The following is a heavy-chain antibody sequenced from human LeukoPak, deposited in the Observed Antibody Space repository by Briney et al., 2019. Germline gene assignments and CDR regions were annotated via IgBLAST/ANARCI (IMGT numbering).Heavy chain of an antibody. CDR1: RYTFTSYV. Sequence: AYPVARYTFTSYVISSVVHAPVQEIEWMGWISAYNGNTNYAQKLQGRVTMTTDTSTSTAYMELRSLRSDDTAVYYCARRAAADSFDYWGQGTLVTVSS. CDR3: ARRAAADSFDY. V-gene: IGHV1-18*01. CDR2: ISAYNGNT. D-gene: IGHD6-13*01. J-gene: IGHJ4*02.